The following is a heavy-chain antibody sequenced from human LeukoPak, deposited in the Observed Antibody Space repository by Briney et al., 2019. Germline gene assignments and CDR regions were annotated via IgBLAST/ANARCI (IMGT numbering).Heavy chain of an antibody. D-gene: IGHD1-1*01. CDR3: AKEYGYDYNYFYSMDV. J-gene: IGHJ6*03. CDR2: ISVSGGST. Sequence: GGSLRLSCAASGFTFSNYAMSWVRQAPGEGLEWVSSISVSGGSTFYADSVKGRFTISRDNAKNALSLQLNSLRAEDTAVYFCAKEYGYDYNYFYSMDVWGKGTTVTISS. CDR1: GFTFSNYA. V-gene: IGHV3-23*01.